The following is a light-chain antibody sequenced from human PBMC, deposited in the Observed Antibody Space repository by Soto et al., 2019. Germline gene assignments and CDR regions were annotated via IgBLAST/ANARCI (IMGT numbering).Light chain of an antibody. J-gene: IGKJ1*01. CDR1: QSVSIW. V-gene: IGKV1-5*01. Sequence: DIQMTQSPSTLSASVGDRVTFTCRASQSVSIWLAWYQQKPGKAPKLLISGASTLESGVPSRFSGSGSGTEFTPTISSLQPDDFATYYCQQYKNYLTFGQGTKVEIK. CDR3: QQYKNYLT. CDR2: GAS.